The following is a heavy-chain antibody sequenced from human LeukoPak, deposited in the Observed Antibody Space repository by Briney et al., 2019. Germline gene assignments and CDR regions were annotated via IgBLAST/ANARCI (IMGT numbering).Heavy chain of an antibody. J-gene: IGHJ6*03. CDR3: ARADLDYYYYMDV. V-gene: IGHV1-2*02. CDR1: GYTFTGYY. CDR2: INPNSGGT. Sequence: GASVKLSCKASGYTFTGYYMHWVRQAPGQGLEWMGWINPNSGGTNYAQKFQGRVTMTRDTSISTAYMELSRLRSDDTAVYYCARADLDYYYYMDVWGKGTTVTVSS.